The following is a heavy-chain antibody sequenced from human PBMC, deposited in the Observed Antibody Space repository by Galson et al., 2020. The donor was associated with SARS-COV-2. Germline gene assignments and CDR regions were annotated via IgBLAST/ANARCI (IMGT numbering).Heavy chain of an antibody. V-gene: IGHV4-31*03. CDR3: ARDYRFTIFLESYYYMDV. D-gene: IGHD3-3*01. J-gene: IGHJ6*03. CDR1: GGSISGGNFY. CDR2: ISNSGSP. Sequence: SETLSLPCTVSGGSISGGNFYWRWIRQHPGRGLEWIGDISNSGSPNYNAALKSRISISLDASKNQFSLRLSSVTAADTAVYYCARDYRFTIFLESYYYMDVWGRGTTVIVTS.